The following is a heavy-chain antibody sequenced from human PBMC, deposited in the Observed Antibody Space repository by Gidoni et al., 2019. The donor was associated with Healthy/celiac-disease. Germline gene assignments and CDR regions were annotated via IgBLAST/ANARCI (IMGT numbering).Heavy chain of an antibody. Sequence: QVQLVQSGAEVKKPGSSVKVSCKASGGTFSSYAISWVRQAPGQGLEWMGGIIPIFGTANYAQKFQGRVTITADESTSTAYMELSSLRSEDTAVYYCARGEGGQWELLNYYYGMDVWGQGTTVTVSS. CDR3: ARGEGGQWELLNYYYGMDV. D-gene: IGHD1-26*01. V-gene: IGHV1-69*01. CDR1: GGTFSSYA. CDR2: IIPIFGTA. J-gene: IGHJ6*02.